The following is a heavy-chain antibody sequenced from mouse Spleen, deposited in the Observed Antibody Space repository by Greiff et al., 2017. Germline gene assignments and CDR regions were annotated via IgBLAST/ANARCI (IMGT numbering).Heavy chain of an antibody. V-gene: IGHV1-54*01. CDR2: INPGSGGT. D-gene: IGHD2-4*01. Sequence: VQLQQSGAELVRPGTSVKVSCKASGYAFTNYLIEWVKQRPGQGLEWIGVINPGSGGTNYNEKFKGKATLTADKSSSTAYMQLSSLTSEDSAVYFCARSEGLRREGFDYWGQGTTLTVSS. CDR3: ARSEGLRREGFDY. CDR1: GYAFTNYL. J-gene: IGHJ2*01.